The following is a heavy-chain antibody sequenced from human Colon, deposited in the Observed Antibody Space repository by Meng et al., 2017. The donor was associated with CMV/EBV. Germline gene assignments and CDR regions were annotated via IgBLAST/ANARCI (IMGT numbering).Heavy chain of an antibody. CDR2: ISVYNGNT. CDR3: ARDPGDGYNYLFDY. Sequence: ASVTVSCKVSGYTFRSYGITWVRQAPGQGLEWMGWISVYNGNTHYAQKLQGRVTMTTDISTNTAYMELRSLSSDDTAVYYCARDPGDGYNYLFDYWGQGTLVTVSS. D-gene: IGHD5-24*01. CDR1: GYTFRSYG. V-gene: IGHV1-18*01. J-gene: IGHJ4*02.